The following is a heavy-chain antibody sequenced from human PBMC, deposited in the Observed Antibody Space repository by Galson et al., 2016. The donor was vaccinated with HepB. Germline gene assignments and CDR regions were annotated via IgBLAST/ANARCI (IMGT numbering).Heavy chain of an antibody. CDR3: ARDVQYRFDS. D-gene: IGHD2/OR15-2a*01. V-gene: IGHV1-18*01. CDR2: ISTYSGNT. CDR1: GYTFTTSG. Sequence: SVKVSCKASGYTFTTSGISWVRRAPGQGLEWMGWISTYSGNTKYAQKFQGGLTLTTDSSTTTAYMELRSLRFDDTALYYCARDVQYRFDSWGQGTLVTVPS. J-gene: IGHJ4*02.